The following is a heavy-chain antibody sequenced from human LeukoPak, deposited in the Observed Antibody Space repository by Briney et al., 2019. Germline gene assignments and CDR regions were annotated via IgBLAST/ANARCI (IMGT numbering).Heavy chain of an antibody. CDR2: ISYDGSNK. CDR3: AREPYGSGSPRTAKYYYYYMDV. V-gene: IGHV3-30*03. D-gene: IGHD3-10*01. J-gene: IGHJ6*03. CDR1: GFTFSSFG. Sequence: PGRSLRLSCAASGFTFSSFGMHWVRQAPGKGLEWVAVISYDGSNKYYADSVKGRFTISRDNSKNTLYLQMNSLRAEDMAVHYCAREPYGSGSPRTAKYYYYYMDVWGKGTTVTVSS.